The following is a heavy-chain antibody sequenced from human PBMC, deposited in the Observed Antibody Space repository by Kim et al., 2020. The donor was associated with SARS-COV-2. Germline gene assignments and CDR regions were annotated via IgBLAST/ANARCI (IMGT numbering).Heavy chain of an antibody. CDR3: ARGTRQWLVRGPYYDYRDV. D-gene: IGHD6-19*01. Sequence: SETLSLTCTVSGGSISSSSYYWGWIRQPPGKGLEWIGSIYYSGSTYYNPSLKSRVTISVDTSKNQFSLKLSSVTAADTAVYYCARGTRQWLVRGPYYDYRDVWGKGTTVTVSS. V-gene: IGHV4-39*01. CDR1: GGSISSSSYY. J-gene: IGHJ6*03. CDR2: IYYSGST.